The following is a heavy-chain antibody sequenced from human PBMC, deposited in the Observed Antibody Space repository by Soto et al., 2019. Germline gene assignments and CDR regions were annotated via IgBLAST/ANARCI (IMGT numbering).Heavy chain of an antibody. J-gene: IGHJ4*02. D-gene: IGHD3-22*01. CDR1: GVTFSNAW. CDR2: IKGESDGGTT. V-gene: IGHV3-15*01. CDR3: TTGLSNGYYNFDY. Sequence: PGGSLRLSCTASGVTFSNAWMSWVRQAPGKGLEWIGRIKGESDGGTTDYATPVKGRFSISRDQSKDTLYLHMNSLKTEDTAVYYCTTGLSNGYYNFDYWGQGTTVTVSS.